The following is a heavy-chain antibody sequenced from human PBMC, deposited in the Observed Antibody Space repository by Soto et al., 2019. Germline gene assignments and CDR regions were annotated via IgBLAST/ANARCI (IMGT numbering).Heavy chain of an antibody. Sequence: QITLKESGPTLEKPTQTLTLTCTFSGFSLSTSGVGVGWIRQPPGKALEWLALIYLNDDKRYSPALKSRLTITKDTSKNLVVLTITNMYPVDTATYYCAHSRSVIIAAAGTREYFQHWGQGTLVTVS. D-gene: IGHD6-13*01. CDR1: GFSLSTSGVG. J-gene: IGHJ1*01. CDR2: IYLNDDK. CDR3: AHSRSVIIAAAGTREYFQH. V-gene: IGHV2-5*01.